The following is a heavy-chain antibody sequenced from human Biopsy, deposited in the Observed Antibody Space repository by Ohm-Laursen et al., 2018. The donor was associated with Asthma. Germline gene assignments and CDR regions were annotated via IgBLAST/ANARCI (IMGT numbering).Heavy chain of an antibody. CDR2: ISYDGSNK. CDR3: ASQSSGPDFWSGYYYFDY. CDR1: GFTFSSYG. J-gene: IGHJ4*02. Sequence: SPRLSCAASGFTFSSYGMYWVRQAPGKGPAWVAVISYDGSNKYYADSVKGRFTISRDNSKNTLYLQMNSLRAEDTAVYYCASQSSGPDFWSGYYYFDYWGQGTLVTVSS. D-gene: IGHD3-3*01. V-gene: IGHV3-30*03.